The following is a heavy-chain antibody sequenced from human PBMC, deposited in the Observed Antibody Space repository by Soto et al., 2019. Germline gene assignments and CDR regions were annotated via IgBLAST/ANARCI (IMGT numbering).Heavy chain of an antibody. CDR1: GGTFSSYG. D-gene: IGHD3-3*01. J-gene: IGHJ4*02. V-gene: IGHV1-69*01. Sequence: QVQLVQSGAEVKKPGSSGKVSCKASGGTFSSYGISWVRQAPGQGLQWMGGIIPILGTAYSAQKFQGRITVTADESTGTAFRELSRLRSEDTAMYYCGGGAGIFGVVAFDGWGQGTLVTVSS. CDR3: GGGAGIFGVVAFDG. CDR2: IIPILGTA.